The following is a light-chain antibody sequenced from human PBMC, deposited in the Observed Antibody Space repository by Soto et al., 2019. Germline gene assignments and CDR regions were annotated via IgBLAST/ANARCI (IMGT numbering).Light chain of an antibody. CDR1: SSDVGGYNY. CDR2: DVS. J-gene: IGLJ1*01. Sequence: QSALTQPASVSGSPGQSITISCTGTSSDVGGYNYVSWYQQHPGKAPKLMIYDVSNRPSGVSNRFSGSKSGITASLTISGLQAEDEADYYCSSYTTSITYVFGTGTKLTVL. V-gene: IGLV2-14*03. CDR3: SSYTTSITYV.